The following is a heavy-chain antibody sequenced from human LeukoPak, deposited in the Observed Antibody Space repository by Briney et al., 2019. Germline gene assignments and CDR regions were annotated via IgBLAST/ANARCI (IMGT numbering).Heavy chain of an antibody. Sequence: GGSLRLSCAASGFTFSSYAMRWVRQAPGKGLEWVAVISYDGSNKYYADSVKGRFTISRDNSKNTLYLQMNSLRAEDTAVYYCAKDAGYSGSRQPFDYWGQGTLVTVSS. CDR2: ISYDGSNK. CDR3: AKDAGYSGSRQPFDY. CDR1: GFTFSSYA. J-gene: IGHJ4*02. V-gene: IGHV3-30*04. D-gene: IGHD1-26*01.